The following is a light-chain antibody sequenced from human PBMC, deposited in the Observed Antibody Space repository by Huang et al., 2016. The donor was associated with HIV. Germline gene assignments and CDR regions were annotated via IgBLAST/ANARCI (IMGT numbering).Light chain of an antibody. CDR1: QSIDSD. J-gene: IGKJ4*01. CDR2: GAS. Sequence: EVALTQSPATLSVSPGERVTLSCRASQSIDSDLAWYQQKPGQAPRLLIYGASTRATGIPARFSGSGSETDFTLTIGSLQSEDFAVYYCQQYNNWPPLTFGGGTKVEIK. CDR3: QQYNNWPPLT. V-gene: IGKV3-15*01.